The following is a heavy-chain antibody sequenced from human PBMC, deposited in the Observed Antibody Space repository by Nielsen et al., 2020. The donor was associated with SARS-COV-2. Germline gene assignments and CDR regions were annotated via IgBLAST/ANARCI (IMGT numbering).Heavy chain of an antibody. V-gene: IGHV4-30-4*01. Sequence: SETLSLTCTASGGSISSGDYYWNWVRQPPGKGLEWIGHIYYSGSTYYNPSLKSRVTMSEDTSKNQFSLNLSSVTAADTAVYYCARTTVTTAFDYWGQGTLVTVSS. J-gene: IGHJ4*02. CDR3: ARTTVTTAFDY. CDR2: IYYSGST. CDR1: GGSISSGDYY. D-gene: IGHD4-17*01.